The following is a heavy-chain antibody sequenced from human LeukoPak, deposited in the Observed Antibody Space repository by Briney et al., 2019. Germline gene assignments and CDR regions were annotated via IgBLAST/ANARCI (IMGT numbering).Heavy chain of an antibody. CDR3: ARDALPTYYYDSSGYYAPFDY. CDR1: GFTFSSYI. Sequence: PGGSLRLSCAASGFTFSSYIMNWVRQAPGKGLEWVSYISSSSSTIYYADSVKGRFTISRDNAKNSLYLQMNSLRDEDTAVYYCARDALPTYYYDSSGYYAPFDYWGQGTLVTVSS. J-gene: IGHJ4*02. CDR2: ISSSSSTI. D-gene: IGHD3-22*01. V-gene: IGHV3-48*02.